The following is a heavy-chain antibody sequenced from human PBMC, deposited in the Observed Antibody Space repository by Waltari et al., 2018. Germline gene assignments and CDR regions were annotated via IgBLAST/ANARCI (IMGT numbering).Heavy chain of an antibody. D-gene: IGHD2-2*01. CDR2: IIPILGTA. V-gene: IGHV1-69*13. CDR1: GGTFSSYA. J-gene: IGHJ4*02. Sequence: QVQLVQSGAEVKKPGSSVKVSCKASGGTFSSYALSWVRQAPGQGLEWMGGIIPILGTANYAQKFQGRVTITADESTSTAYMELSSLRAEDTAVYYCARPGRSYCSSTSCPPHYWGQGTLVTVSS. CDR3: ARPGRSYCSSTSCPPHY.